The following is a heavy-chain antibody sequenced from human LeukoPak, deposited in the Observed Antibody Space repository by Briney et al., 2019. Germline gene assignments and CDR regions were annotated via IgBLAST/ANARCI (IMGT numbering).Heavy chain of an antibody. CDR3: ARAGYCSSTSCTYYYYYMDV. J-gene: IGHJ6*03. V-gene: IGHV3-21*01. CDR1: GFTFSSYS. D-gene: IGHD2-2*01. CDR2: ISSSSSYI. Sequence: GGSLRLSCAASGFTFSSYSMNWVRQAPGKGLEWVSSISSSSSYIYYADSVKGRFTISRDNANNSLYLQMNRLRAEDTAVYYCARAGYCSSTSCTYYYYYMDVWGKGTTVTVSS.